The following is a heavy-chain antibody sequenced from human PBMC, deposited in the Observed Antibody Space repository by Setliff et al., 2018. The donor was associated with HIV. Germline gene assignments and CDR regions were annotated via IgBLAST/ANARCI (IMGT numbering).Heavy chain of an antibody. Sequence: SETLSLTCTVSGGSINSGIYYWTWIRQPAGKGLEWLGRIHIGGNTNYNPSLKSRVTMSVDTSKNQFSLNLNSVTATDTAIYYCAAERWLYQNFDSWGQGTQVTVSS. J-gene: IGHJ4*02. CDR3: AAERWLYQNFDS. D-gene: IGHD3-16*01. V-gene: IGHV4-61*02. CDR2: IHIGGNT. CDR1: GGSINSGIYY.